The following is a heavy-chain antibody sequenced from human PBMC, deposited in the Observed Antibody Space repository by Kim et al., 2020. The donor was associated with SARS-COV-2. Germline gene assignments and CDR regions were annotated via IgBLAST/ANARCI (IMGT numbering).Heavy chain of an antibody. D-gene: IGHD2-8*01. Sequence: YYGDSVKGRFTISRDNAKNSLYLQMSSLTPEDTAMYYCTKATPSPGSNWGQGILVTVSS. J-gene: IGHJ4*02. V-gene: IGHV3-21*06. CDR3: TKATPSPGSN.